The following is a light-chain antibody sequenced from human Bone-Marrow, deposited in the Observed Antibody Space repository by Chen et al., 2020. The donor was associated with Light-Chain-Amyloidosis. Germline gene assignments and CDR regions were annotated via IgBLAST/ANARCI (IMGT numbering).Light chain of an antibody. V-gene: IGLV1-36*01. CDR1: SSNIGNNA. CDR2: YDD. J-gene: IGLJ3*02. CDR3: AAWDDSLNGPV. Sequence: SVLTQPPSVSEAPRQRVTISCSGSSSNIGNNAVNLYQQLPGKAPKLLIYYDDLLPSGVSDRFSGSKSGTSSSLAISGLQSEDEADYYCAAWDDSLNGPVFGGGTKLTVL.